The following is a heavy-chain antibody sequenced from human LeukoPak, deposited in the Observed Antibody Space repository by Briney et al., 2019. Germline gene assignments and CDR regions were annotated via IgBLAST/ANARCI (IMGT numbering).Heavy chain of an antibody. V-gene: IGHV5-51*01. CDR2: IYPRDSDT. J-gene: IGHJ4*02. CDR3: ARRYDNSGFYTY. CDR1: GYSFSNYW. Sequence: GESLKISCKGSGYSFSNYWIGWVRQMPGKGLEWMGIIYPRDSDTRYSPSFQGQVTISADKSISTAYLQWSSLKASDTAMYYCARRYDNSGFYTYWGQGTLVTVSS. D-gene: IGHD3-22*01.